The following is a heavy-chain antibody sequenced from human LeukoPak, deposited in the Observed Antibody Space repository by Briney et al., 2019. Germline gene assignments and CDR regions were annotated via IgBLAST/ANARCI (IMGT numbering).Heavy chain of an antibody. CDR2: INGSGGRT. Sequence: GGSLTPSCAASGFTFSSYSISCVRQAPGKGLEWVTTINGSGGRTYYADSVKGRFTISRDNSKSSLYLQMNSLRDEDTAVYYCARDRRLGATRSGYFDYWGQGALVTVSS. CDR3: ARDRRLGATRSGYFDY. CDR1: GFTFSSYS. V-gene: IGHV3-23*01. J-gene: IGHJ4*03. D-gene: IGHD1-26*01.